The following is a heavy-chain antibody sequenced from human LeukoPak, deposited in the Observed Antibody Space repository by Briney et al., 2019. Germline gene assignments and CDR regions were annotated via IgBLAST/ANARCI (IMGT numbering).Heavy chain of an antibody. CDR3: ARVSGGRTASFAS. V-gene: IGHV3-48*04. J-gene: IGHJ4*02. Sequence: GGSLRLSCAASGFSFNSYAMNWVRQAPGVGLQWISYITGSSRTKYYADSVKGRFTISRDNAKTSLYLQMNSLRAEDTAVYYCARVSGGRTASFASWGQGTLVTVSS. D-gene: IGHD1/OR15-1a*01. CDR1: GFSFNSYA. CDR2: ITGSSRTK.